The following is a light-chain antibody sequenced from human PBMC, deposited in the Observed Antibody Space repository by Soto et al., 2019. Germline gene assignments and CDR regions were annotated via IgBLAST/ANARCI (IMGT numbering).Light chain of an antibody. Sequence: QSVLRQPPSASGTPGQSVTISCSGSTSNIGSSSVYWYQQLPGTAPKVFIYENNRRPSGVPDRFSGSKSGTSASLAISGLRSEDEADYYCATWDDSLSGPVFGGGNKLTVL. J-gene: IGLJ2*01. CDR3: ATWDDSLSGPV. CDR2: ENN. CDR1: TSNIGSSS. V-gene: IGLV1-47*01.